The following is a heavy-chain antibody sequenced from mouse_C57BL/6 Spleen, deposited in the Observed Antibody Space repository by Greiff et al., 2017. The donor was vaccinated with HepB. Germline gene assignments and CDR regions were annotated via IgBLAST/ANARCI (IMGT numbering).Heavy chain of an antibody. J-gene: IGHJ3*01. Sequence: EVQLQQSGPELVKPGASVKMSCKASGYTFTDYNMPWVKQSHGKSLEWIGYINPNNGGTSYNQKFKGKATLTVNKSSSTAYMELRSLTSEDAAVYYCARSLYSPGAYWGQGTLVTVSA. V-gene: IGHV1-22*01. CDR2: INPNNGGT. CDR3: ARSLYSPGAY. CDR1: GYTFTDYN. D-gene: IGHD2-12*01.